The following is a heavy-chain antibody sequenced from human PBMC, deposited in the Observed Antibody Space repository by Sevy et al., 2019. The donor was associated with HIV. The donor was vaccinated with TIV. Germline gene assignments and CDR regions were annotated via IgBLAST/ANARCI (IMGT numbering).Heavy chain of an antibody. Sequence: GGSLRLSCAASGFTFSSYAMHWVRQAPGKGLEWVAVISYDGSNKYYADSVKGRFTISRDNSKNTLYLQMNSLRAEDTAVYYCARDGGLYKTMIVVVISYYFDYWGQGTLVTVSS. CDR2: ISYDGSNK. CDR1: GFTFSSYA. V-gene: IGHV3-30-3*01. CDR3: ARDGGLYKTMIVVVISYYFDY. J-gene: IGHJ4*02. D-gene: IGHD3-22*01.